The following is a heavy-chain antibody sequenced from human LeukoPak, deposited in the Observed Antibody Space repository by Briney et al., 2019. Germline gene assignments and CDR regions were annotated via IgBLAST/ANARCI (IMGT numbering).Heavy chain of an antibody. Sequence: ASVKVSCKASGNTFTRYNMNWVRQATGPGLEWMGWLDPKSGNTGYAPKFHGRVSITRDTSTSTVYMGLSSLRSEDTAVYYCARIRDGYNDAYDIWGQGTMVTVSS. CDR1: GNTFTRYN. D-gene: IGHD5-24*01. CDR3: ARIRDGYNDAYDI. J-gene: IGHJ3*02. V-gene: IGHV1-8*01. CDR2: LDPKSGNT.